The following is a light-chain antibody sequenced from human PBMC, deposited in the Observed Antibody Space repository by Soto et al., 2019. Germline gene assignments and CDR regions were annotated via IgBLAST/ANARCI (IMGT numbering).Light chain of an antibody. CDR2: WAA. CDR1: RSVLYSSDNKNY. CDR3: QQYYSVPLT. V-gene: IGKV4-1*01. Sequence: DIVMTQSPDSLAVSLGERATINCKSSRSVLYSSDNKNYLAWYQQRPGQPPKLLIYWAATRESGVPDRFSGSGSGTDFTLTINSLQADDVALYYCQQYYSVPLTFGGGTKVEIK. J-gene: IGKJ4*01.